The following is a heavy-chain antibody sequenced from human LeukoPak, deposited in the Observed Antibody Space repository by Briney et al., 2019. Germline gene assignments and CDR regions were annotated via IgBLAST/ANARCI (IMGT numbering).Heavy chain of an antibody. D-gene: IGHD4-17*01. CDR1: GGSISSYY. CDR2: IYYSGST. V-gene: IGHV4-59*08. Sequence: PSETLSLTCTVSGGSISSYYWSWIRQPPGKGLEWIGYIYYSGSTNYNPSLKSRVTISVDTSKNQFSLKLSSVTAADTAVYYCASSPSRFMTTVTPRDYWGQGTLVTVSS. J-gene: IGHJ4*02. CDR3: ASSPSRFMTTVTPRDY.